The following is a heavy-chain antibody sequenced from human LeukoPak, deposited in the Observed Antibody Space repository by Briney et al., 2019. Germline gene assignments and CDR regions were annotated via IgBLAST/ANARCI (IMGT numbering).Heavy chain of an antibody. CDR1: GGSISSGSYY. D-gene: IGHD3-3*01. CDR3: ARDYDFWSGYTLTNWFDP. V-gene: IGHV4-61*02. CDR2: IYTSGST. J-gene: IGHJ5*02. Sequence: TLSLTCTVSGGSISSGSYYWSWIRQPAGTGLEWIGRIYTSGSTNYNPSLKSRVTISVDTSKNQFSLKLSSVTAADTAVYYCARDYDFWSGYTLTNWFDPWGQGTLVTVSS.